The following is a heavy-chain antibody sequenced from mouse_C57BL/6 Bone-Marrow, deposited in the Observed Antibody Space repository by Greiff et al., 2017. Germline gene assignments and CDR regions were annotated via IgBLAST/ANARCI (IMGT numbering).Heavy chain of an antibody. V-gene: IGHV1-80*01. CDR3: ARDGGYYWYFDV. CDR1: GYAFSSYW. D-gene: IGHD1-1*02. Sequence: VQLQQSGAELVKPGASVKISCKASGYAFSSYWMNWVKQRPGKGLEWIGQIYPGDGDTNYNGKFKGKATLTADKSSSTAYMQLSSLTSEDSAVYFCARDGGYYWYFDVWGTGTTVTVSS. J-gene: IGHJ1*03. CDR2: IYPGDGDT.